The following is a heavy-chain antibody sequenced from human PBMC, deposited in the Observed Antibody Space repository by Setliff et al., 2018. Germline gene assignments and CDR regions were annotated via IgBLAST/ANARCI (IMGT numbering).Heavy chain of an antibody. Sequence: ASVKVSCKASGYTFTNYGINWVRQAPGQGLEWMGWIRPHDGNTIYEQKLQGRVTMTTDTSTSTAFMQLSSLRSDDTAVYYCVREGVDSRSSTDYRYYMDVWGKGTTVTVSS. D-gene: IGHD3-22*01. CDR3: VREGVDSRSSTDYRYYMDV. CDR1: GYTFTNYG. V-gene: IGHV1-18*01. J-gene: IGHJ6*03. CDR2: IRPHDGNT.